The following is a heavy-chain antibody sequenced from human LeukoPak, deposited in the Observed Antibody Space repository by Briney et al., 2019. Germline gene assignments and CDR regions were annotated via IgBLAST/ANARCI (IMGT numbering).Heavy chain of an antibody. CDR2: INSDGRSA. Sequence: PGGSLRLSCAASGFAFSRYWMHWVRQAPGKGLVWVSRINSDGRSAVYADSVKGRFTISRDNAKNTLYLQMNSLRAEDTAVYYCAKDLEYYFDYWGQGTLVTVSS. CDR1: GFAFSRYW. J-gene: IGHJ4*02. CDR3: AKDLEYYFDY. V-gene: IGHV3-74*01.